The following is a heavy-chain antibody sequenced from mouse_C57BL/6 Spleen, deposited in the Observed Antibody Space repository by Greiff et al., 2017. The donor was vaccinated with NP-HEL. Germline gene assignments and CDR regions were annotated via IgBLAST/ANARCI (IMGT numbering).Heavy chain of an antibody. CDR2: IDPETGGT. Sequence: VQLQQSGAELVRPGASVTLSCKASGYTFTDYEMHWVKQTPVHGLEWIGAIDPETGGTAYNQKFKGKAILTADKSSSTAYMELRSLTSEDSAVYYWTKGGVYYDYGYAMDDWGQGTSVTVSS. CDR1: GYTFTDYE. CDR3: TKGGVYYDYGYAMDD. J-gene: IGHJ4*01. D-gene: IGHD2-4*01. V-gene: IGHV1-15*01.